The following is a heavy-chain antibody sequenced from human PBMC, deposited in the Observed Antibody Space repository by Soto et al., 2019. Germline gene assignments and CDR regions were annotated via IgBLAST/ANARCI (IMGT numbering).Heavy chain of an antibody. CDR3: ARDSYYDILTGYSRNAFDI. V-gene: IGHV1-2*02. CDR1: GYSFTGHY. D-gene: IGHD3-9*01. Sequence: RASVKVSCKASGYSFTGHYIHWVRQAPGQGLEWMGWINPNTGGTNSAQNFQGRVTMSRDTSVTTAYMDLSRLTSDDTAVYYCARDSYYDILTGYSRNAFDIWGQGTMVTVSS. CDR2: INPNTGGT. J-gene: IGHJ3*02.